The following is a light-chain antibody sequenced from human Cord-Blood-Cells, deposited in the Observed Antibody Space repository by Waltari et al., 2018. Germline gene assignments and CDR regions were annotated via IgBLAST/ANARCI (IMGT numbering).Light chain of an antibody. J-gene: IGKJ2*01. CDR2: WAS. V-gene: IGKV4-1*01. CDR1: QSVLYSSNNKNY. Sequence: DIVMTQSPDSLAVSLGERATINCKSSQSVLYSSNNKNYLAWYQQKPGQPPKLLIYWASTRESGVPDRFSGSGSGTDFTLTISRLEAEDVAVYYCQQYYSTPPTFGQGTKLGIK. CDR3: QQYYSTPPT.